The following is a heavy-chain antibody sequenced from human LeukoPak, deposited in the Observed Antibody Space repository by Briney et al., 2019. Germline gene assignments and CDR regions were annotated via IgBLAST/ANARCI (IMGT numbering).Heavy chain of an antibody. CDR1: GDIFSSQRAA. J-gene: IGHJ5*02. CDR3: ASSTKWYNSFDR. D-gene: IGHD2-15*01. CDR2: TYYRYKLYS. V-gene: IGHV6-1*01. Sequence: QTLSLTCDLSGDIFSSQRAAWNWIRQAPSRGLEWLVRTYYRYKLYSDSPLSVKSRITIKADTSKNQISLQLNSVTPEDTGVYYCASSTKWYNSFDRWGEGTLVTVSS.